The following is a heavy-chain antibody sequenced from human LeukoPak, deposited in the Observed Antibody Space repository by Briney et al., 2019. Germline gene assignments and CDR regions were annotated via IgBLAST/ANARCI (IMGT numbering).Heavy chain of an antibody. CDR1: GFTFSNYE. V-gene: IGHV3-48*03. CDR2: ISTDGTIT. CDR3: ARPVGYTGTGSCYGY. J-gene: IGHJ4*02. Sequence: GGSLRLSCEASGFTFSNYEMSWVRQAPGKGLEWISYISTDGTITHYAGSVKGRLTISRDNAKKSLFLQMNSLRAEDTAVYYCARPVGYTGTGSCYGYWGQGTLVTVSS. D-gene: IGHD3-10*01.